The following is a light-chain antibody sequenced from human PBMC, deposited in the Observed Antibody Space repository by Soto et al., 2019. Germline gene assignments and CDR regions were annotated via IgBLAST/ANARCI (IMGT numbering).Light chain of an antibody. J-gene: IGKJ5*01. CDR1: QSVSSSY. V-gene: IGKV3D-20*02. Sequence: EIVLTQSPGTLSLSPGERGPLSCRASQSVSSSYLAWYQQNPGQAPRLLIYGASSRATGIPDRFSGSGSGTDFTLTITSLEPEDFAVYYCHQRSNWPPDTFGQGTRLEIK. CDR2: GAS. CDR3: HQRSNWPPDT.